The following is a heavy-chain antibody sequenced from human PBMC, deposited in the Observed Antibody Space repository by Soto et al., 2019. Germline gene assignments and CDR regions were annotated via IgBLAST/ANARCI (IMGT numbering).Heavy chain of an antibody. V-gene: IGHV4-31*03. Sequence: SETLSLSCTVSGGSISSDANFWSWIRQLPGRGLEWIGYISYTGRTYYTPSLNSRLTISLDTSKNLFSLRLSAVTAADTAVYFCARGSFSSSSSWFDPWGQGTLVTVSS. CDR2: ISYTGRT. J-gene: IGHJ5*02. CDR3: ARGSFSSSSSWFDP. CDR1: GGSISSDANF. D-gene: IGHD6-6*01.